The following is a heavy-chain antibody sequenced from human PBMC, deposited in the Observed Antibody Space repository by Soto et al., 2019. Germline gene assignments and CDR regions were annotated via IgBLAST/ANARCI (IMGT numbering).Heavy chain of an antibody. CDR3: GRGNYDFWSGYYSYYYYGMDV. J-gene: IGHJ6*02. CDR1: GGSFSGYY. CDR2: INHSGST. V-gene: IGHV4-34*01. Sequence: SETLSLTCAVYGGSFSGYYWSWIRQPPGKGLEWIGEINHSGSTNYNPSLKSRVTVSVDTSKNQFSLKLSSVTAADTAVYYCGRGNYDFWSGYYSYYYYGMDVWGQGTTVTVSS. D-gene: IGHD3-3*01.